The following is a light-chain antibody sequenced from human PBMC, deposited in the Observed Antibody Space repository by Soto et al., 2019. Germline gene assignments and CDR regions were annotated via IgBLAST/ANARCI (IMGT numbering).Light chain of an antibody. CDR1: QSIRSY. V-gene: IGKV1-39*01. Sequence: DIQMTQSPSSLSASLGDSVTIXXRPXQSIRSYLNWYQQKSGKAPKLLISXXSNLQSGVPYRFSGSGSGTDFTLTISSLQPEDVATYYCQHSHSTPRITFGQGTRLEIK. CDR2: XXS. CDR3: QHSHSTPRIT. J-gene: IGKJ5*01.